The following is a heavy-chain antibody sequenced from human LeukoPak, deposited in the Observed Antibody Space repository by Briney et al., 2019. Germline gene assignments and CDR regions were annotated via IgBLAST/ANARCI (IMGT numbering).Heavy chain of an antibody. CDR1: GFMFHDYG. CDR3: SSGGNHRSAFDI. D-gene: IGHD1-26*01. V-gene: IGHV3-20*04. CDR2: MNWNGRII. J-gene: IGHJ3*02. Sequence: PWGSLTLSCAASGFMFHDYGMNWLRQGPGKGLEGVSGMNWNGRIIGYADSVKDRFTISRDNATKSVHLQMKSLSAEEAAGLYCSSGGNHRSAFDIWGQGTMVTVSS.